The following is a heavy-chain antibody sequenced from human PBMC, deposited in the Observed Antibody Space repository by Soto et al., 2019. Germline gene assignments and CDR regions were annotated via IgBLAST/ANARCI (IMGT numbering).Heavy chain of an antibody. Sequence: QVQLVQSGAEVNKPGSSVKVSCQASGGTFSSYALSWVRQAPGQGLAWMGGILPIFGTANYAQKFQGRVTITANESTSTAYMELSSLRSEYTAVYYCARGGSSGSFAYWGQGTLVTVSS. CDR3: ARGGSSGSFAY. V-gene: IGHV1-69*01. CDR2: ILPIFGTA. CDR1: GGTFSSYA. J-gene: IGHJ4*02. D-gene: IGHD3-10*01.